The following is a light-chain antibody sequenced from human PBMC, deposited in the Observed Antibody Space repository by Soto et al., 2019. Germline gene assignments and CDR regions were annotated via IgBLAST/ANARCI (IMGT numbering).Light chain of an antibody. Sequence: EIVLTQSPGTLSLSPGERATLSCRASQTIYKSYLAWYQQRPGQAPRLLIYGASSRSTGIPDRFSGSGSGTDFTLTTSRLEPEDFAVYYCQQHGTSPPWTFGQGTKV. CDR3: QQHGTSPPWT. CDR1: QTIYKSY. CDR2: GAS. V-gene: IGKV3-20*01. J-gene: IGKJ1*01.